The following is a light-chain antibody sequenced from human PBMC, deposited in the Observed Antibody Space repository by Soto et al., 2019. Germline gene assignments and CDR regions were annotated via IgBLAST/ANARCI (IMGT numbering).Light chain of an antibody. CDR1: QTISTW. V-gene: IGKV1-5*03. CDR3: QQYNSYPWT. J-gene: IGKJ1*01. Sequence: IQMTQSPSTLSASVGDRVTFTCRASQTISTWLAWYQQKPGEAPKLLIYKASTLAVGVPSRFSASGSGTEFTLTINTLQPADFATYYCQQYNSYPWTFGQGNKV. CDR2: KAS.